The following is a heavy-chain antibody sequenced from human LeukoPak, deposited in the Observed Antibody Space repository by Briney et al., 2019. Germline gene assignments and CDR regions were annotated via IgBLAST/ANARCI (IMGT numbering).Heavy chain of an antibody. CDR1: GGSISSGDYY. J-gene: IGHJ4*02. V-gene: IGHV4-30-4*01. CDR2: IYYSGST. CDR3: ARAPWDPVVAATPLLAD. D-gene: IGHD2-15*01. Sequence: NPSETLSLTCTVSGGSISSGDYYWSWIRQPPGKGLEWIGYIYYSGSTYYNPSLKSRVTISVDTSKNQFSLKLSSVTAAGTAVYYCARAPWDPVVAATPLLADWGQGTLVTVSS.